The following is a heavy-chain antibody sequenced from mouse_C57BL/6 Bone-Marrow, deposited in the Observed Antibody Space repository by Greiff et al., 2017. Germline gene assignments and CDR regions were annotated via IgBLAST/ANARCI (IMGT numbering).Heavy chain of an antibody. V-gene: IGHV5-17*01. CDR3: ARDYDYDGGYFDY. CDR1: GFTFSDYG. D-gene: IGHD2-4*01. Sequence: EVQRVESGGGLVKPGGSLKLSCAASGFTFSDYGMHWVRQAPEKGLEWVAYISSGSSTIYYADTVKGRFTISRDNAKNTLFLQMTSLRSEDTAMYYCARDYDYDGGYFDYWGQGTTLTVSS. J-gene: IGHJ2*01. CDR2: ISSGSSTI.